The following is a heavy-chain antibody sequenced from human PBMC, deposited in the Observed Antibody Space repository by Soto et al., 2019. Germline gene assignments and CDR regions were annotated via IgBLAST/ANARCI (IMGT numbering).Heavy chain of an antibody. V-gene: IGHV4-31*03. D-gene: IGHD1-26*01. J-gene: IGHJ5*02. CDR3: ARVGPYGRNCFDP. CDR2: IDYSVST. CDR1: GGSINSGGYY. Sequence: SETLSLTCTVSGGSINSGGYYWSWIRQHPGKGLEWIGYIDYSVSTYYNPSLKSGVTMSLDTSQSQFSLKLSSVTAADTAVYYCARVGPYGRNCFDPWGQGTLVTVSS.